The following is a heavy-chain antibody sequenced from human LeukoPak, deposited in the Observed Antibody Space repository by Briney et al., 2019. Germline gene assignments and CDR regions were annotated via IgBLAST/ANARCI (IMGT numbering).Heavy chain of an antibody. CDR1: GFTFSSYA. D-gene: IGHD3-10*01. Sequence: GGSLRLSCAASGFTFSSYAMSWVRQAPGKGLEWVSAISGSGGSTYYADSVKGRFTISRDNSKNTLYLQMNSLRAEDTAVYYCAKDLKWFGELFHRNDAFDIWGQGTMVTVSS. V-gene: IGHV3-23*01. CDR2: ISGSGGST. CDR3: AKDLKWFGELFHRNDAFDI. J-gene: IGHJ3*02.